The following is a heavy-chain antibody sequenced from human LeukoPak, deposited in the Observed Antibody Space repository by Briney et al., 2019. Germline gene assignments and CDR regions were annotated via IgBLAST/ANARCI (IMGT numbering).Heavy chain of an antibody. CDR2: INSSGGST. CDR1: GFTFSTYA. D-gene: IGHD3-10*01. Sequence: SGGSLRLSCSASGFTFSTYAMHWVRQAPGKGLEYVSAINSSGGSTFYADSVKGRFTISRDNSKNTLYLQMSSLRTEDTAVYYCVGYYYGSGSLPGHWGQGTLVTVSS. V-gene: IGHV3-64*03. J-gene: IGHJ4*02. CDR3: VGYYYGSGSLPGH.